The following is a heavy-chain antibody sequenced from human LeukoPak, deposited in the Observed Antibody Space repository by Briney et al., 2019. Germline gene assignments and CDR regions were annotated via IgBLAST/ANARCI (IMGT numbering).Heavy chain of an antibody. CDR2: IYYSGST. V-gene: IGHV4-30-4*01. J-gene: IGHJ4*02. CDR3: ARVKATGSTIFDR. Sequence: SETLSLTCTVSDGSISSGDYYWSWIRQPPGKGLEWIGYIYYSGSTYYNPSLESQVTMSIDTARNQFSLKLSSVTAADTAMCYCARVKATGSTIFDRWGQGTLVTVSS. D-gene: IGHD6-13*01. CDR1: DGSISSGDYY.